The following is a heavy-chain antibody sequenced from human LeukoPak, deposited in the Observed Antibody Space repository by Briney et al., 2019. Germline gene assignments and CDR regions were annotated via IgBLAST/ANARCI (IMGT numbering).Heavy chain of an antibody. V-gene: IGHV3-66*02. D-gene: IGHD3-3*01. J-gene: IGHJ4*02. CDR2: IYSGGST. CDR1: GFTFDDYA. CDR3: ARALAFLDRAFDY. Sequence: PGGSLRLSCATSGFTFDDYAMYWVRQAPGKGLEWVSVIYSGGSTYYADSVKGRFTISRDNSKNTLYLQMNSLRAEDTAVYYCARALAFLDRAFDYWGQGTLVTVSS.